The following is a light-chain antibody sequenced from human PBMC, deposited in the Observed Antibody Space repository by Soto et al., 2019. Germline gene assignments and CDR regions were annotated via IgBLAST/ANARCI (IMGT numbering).Light chain of an antibody. V-gene: IGLV2-14*01. CDR1: SSDVGFYNY. CDR3: FSYTTGNTLV. CDR2: EVG. J-gene: IGLJ2*01. Sequence: QSALTQPASVSGSPGQSITISCTGTSSDVGFYNYVSWYQHHPGQAPKLMIYEVGNRPSGISTRFSASKSGNTASLTISGLQDDDEADYYCFSYTTGNTLVFGGGTKVTVL.